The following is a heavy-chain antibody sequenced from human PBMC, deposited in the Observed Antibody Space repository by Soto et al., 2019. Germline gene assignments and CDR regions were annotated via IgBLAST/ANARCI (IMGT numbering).Heavy chain of an antibody. Sequence: EAHLVESGGGLVKPGGSLRVSCVASTFTINTHSLNWVRQAPGKGLEWVSSITSGSSFIDYADSVKGRFTISRDDAKNSLFLQMSSLRADDTAVYYCARSQRNGAMDVWGQGTTVTVSS. CDR3: ARSQRNGAMDV. D-gene: IGHD2-8*01. V-gene: IGHV3-21*01. CDR2: ITSGSSFI. J-gene: IGHJ6*02. CDR1: TFTINTHS.